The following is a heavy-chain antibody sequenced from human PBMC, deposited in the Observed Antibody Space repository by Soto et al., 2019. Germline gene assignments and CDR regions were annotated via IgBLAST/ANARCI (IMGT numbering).Heavy chain of an antibody. CDR3: ARERGGIIVSAKPLGDWFHP. CDR1: GVSLDNFF. CDR2: VSQGGSESYMTEGETT. V-gene: IGHV4-59*01. Sequence: QVQLQESGPGLLRPSETLSLTCTVSGVSLDNFFWSWIRQTPGKGLVWFGYVSQGGSESYMTEGETTRYSPSLSWSVTTSLGLPENQFALAATSVSAADTAVYYGARERGGIIVSAKPLGDWFHPCGQGARVTVSS. J-gene: IGHJ5*02. D-gene: IGHD5-12*01.